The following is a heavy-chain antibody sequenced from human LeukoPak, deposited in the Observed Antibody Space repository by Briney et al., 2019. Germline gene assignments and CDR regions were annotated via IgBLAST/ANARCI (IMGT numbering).Heavy chain of an antibody. V-gene: IGHV4-61*01. CDR2: IYYGGST. J-gene: IGHJ4*02. Sequence: SETLSLTCTVSGGSVSSGRYYWSWIRQPPGKGRGWNRYIYYGGSTNYNPSLESRVPISVDTSKNQFSLKLSSVAAADTAVYYCSSWYYDFWSGYKNFQYWGQGTLVTVSS. CDR1: GGSVSSGRYY. CDR3: SSWYYDFWSGYKNFQY. D-gene: IGHD3-3*01.